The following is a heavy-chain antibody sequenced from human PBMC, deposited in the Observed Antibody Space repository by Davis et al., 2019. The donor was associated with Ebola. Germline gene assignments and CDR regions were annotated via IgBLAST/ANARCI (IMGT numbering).Heavy chain of an antibody. CDR2: ISYDGSNK. V-gene: IGHV3-30-3*01. D-gene: IGHD5-18*01. CDR1: GFTFSSYA. J-gene: IGHJ4*02. CDR3: ATPTAMVTS. Sequence: PGGSLRLSCAASGFTFSSYAMHWVRQAPGKGLEWVAVISYDGSNKYYADSVKGRFTISRDNSKNTLYLQMNSLRAEDTAVYYCATPTAMVTSWGQGTLVTVSS.